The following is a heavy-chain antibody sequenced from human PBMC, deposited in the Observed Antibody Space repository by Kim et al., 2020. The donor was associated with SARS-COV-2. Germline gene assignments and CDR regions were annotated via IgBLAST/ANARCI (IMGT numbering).Heavy chain of an antibody. CDR1: GFSFTSYA. D-gene: IGHD5-12*01. J-gene: IGHJ4*02. V-gene: IGHV3-23*01. CDR3: ANERDIVANKYFDY. CDR2: ITGSGWRT. Sequence: GGSLRLSCAASGFSFTSYAMTWVRQAPGKGLEWVSSITGSGWRTYYADSVKGRFTISRDEFKNTVYLQMNNLGADDTAFYYCANERDIVANKYFDYWGQG.